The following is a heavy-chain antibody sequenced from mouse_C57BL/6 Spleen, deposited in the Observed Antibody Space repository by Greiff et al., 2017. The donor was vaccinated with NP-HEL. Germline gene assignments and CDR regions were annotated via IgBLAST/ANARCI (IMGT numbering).Heavy chain of an antibody. Sequence: QVQLQQPGAELVKPGASVKLSCKASGYTFTSYWMHWVKQRPGQGLEWIGMIHPNSVSTNYNEKFKSKATLTVDKSSSTAYMQLSSLTSEDSAVYYCASQRDLRNDFDDWGKGTTLTVAS. J-gene: IGHJ2*01. D-gene: IGHD1-1*01. CDR1: GYTFTSYW. CDR3: ASQRDLRNDFDD. V-gene: IGHV1-64*01. CDR2: IHPNSVST.